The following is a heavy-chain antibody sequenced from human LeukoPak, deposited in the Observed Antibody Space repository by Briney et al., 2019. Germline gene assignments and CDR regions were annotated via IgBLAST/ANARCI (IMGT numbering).Heavy chain of an antibody. V-gene: IGHV1-46*01. CDR3: ARSLGEFDY. D-gene: IGHD7-27*01. J-gene: IGHJ4*02. CDR2: INPSGGST. CDR1: GYTFTSYG. Sequence: ASVKVSCKASGYTFTSYGISWVRQAPGQGLEWMGIINPSGGSTSYAQKFQGRVTMTRDTSTSTVYMELSSLRSEDTAVYYCARSLGEFDYWGQGTLVTVSS.